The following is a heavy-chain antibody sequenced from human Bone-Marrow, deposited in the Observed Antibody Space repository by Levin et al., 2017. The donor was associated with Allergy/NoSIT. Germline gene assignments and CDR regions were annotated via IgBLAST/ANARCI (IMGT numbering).Heavy chain of an antibody. CDR3: TRGNYYDSSGYYQQAPDWYFDL. J-gene: IGHJ2*01. V-gene: IGHV3-49*04. CDR2: IRSKAYGGTT. D-gene: IGHD3-22*01. Sequence: GGSLRLSCTASGFTFGDYAMSWVRQAPGKGLEWVGFIRSKAYGGTTEYAASVKGRFTISRDDSKSIAYLQMNSLKTEDTAVYYCTRGNYYDSSGYYQQAPDWYFDLWGRGTLVTVSS. CDR1: GFTFGDYA.